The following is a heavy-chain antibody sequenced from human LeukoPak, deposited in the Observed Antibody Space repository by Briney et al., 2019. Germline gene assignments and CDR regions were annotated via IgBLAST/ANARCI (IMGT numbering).Heavy chain of an antibody. V-gene: IGHV1-2*02. Sequence: ASVKVSCKASGYTVIGYYMHWVRQAPGQGLEWMGWINPNSGGTNYAQKFQDRVTMTRDTSISTAYMELSRLRSDDTAMYFCARAYTGFEAFDYWGQGTLVTVSS. CDR1: GYTVIGYY. CDR2: INPNSGGT. J-gene: IGHJ4*02. D-gene: IGHD5-12*01. CDR3: ARAYTGFEAFDY.